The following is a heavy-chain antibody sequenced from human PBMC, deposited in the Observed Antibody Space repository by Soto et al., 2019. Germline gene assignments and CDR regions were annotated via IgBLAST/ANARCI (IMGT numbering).Heavy chain of an antibody. D-gene: IGHD3-10*01. CDR1: GFTFSNAW. CDR2: IKSKTDGGTT. Sequence: GGSLRLSCAASGFTFSNAWMSWVRQAPGKGLEWVGRIKSKTDGGTTDYAAPVKGRFTISRDDSKNSLFLQLNSLRAEDTALYYCVRSGDYRSGSYWYFFDYWGQGALVTVSS. CDR3: VRSGDYRSGSYWYFFDY. J-gene: IGHJ4*02. V-gene: IGHV3-15*05.